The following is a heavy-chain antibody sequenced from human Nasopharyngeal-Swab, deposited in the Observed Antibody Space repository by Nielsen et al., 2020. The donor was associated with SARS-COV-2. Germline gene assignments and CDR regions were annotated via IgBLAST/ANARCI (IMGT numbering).Heavy chain of an antibody. CDR3: ARDFGIAAAGSDVDY. Sequence: GESLKISCAASGFTFSSYGMHWVRQAPGKGLEWVAVIWYDGSNKYYADSVKGRFTISRDNSKNTLYLQMNSLRAEDTAVYYCARDFGIAAAGSDVDYWGQGTLVTAPQ. V-gene: IGHV3-33*01. CDR2: IWYDGSNK. D-gene: IGHD6-13*01. J-gene: IGHJ4*02. CDR1: GFTFSSYG.